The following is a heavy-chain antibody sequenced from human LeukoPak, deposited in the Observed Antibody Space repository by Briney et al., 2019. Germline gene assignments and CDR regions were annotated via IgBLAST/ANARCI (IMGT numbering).Heavy chain of an antibody. D-gene: IGHD2-15*01. V-gene: IGHV4-59*08. J-gene: IGHJ5*02. CDR3: ASYRSNWFDP. Sequence: KTSETLSLTCAVYGGSFSGYYWSWIRQPPGKGLEWIGYIYYSGSTNYNPSLKSRVTISVDTSKNQFSLKLSSVTAADTAVYYCASYRSNWFDPWGQGTLVTVSS. CDR2: IYYSGST. CDR1: GGSFSGYY.